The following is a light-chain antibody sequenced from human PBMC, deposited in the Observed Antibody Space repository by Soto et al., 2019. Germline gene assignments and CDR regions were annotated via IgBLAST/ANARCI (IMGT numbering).Light chain of an antibody. J-gene: IGLJ2*01. CDR3: SSYTISTTLVV. CDR2: EVS. CDR1: SSDVGGYNH. Sequence: QSVLTQPASVSGSPGQSITISCTGTSSDVGGYNHVSWYQHHPGKAPKLMIYEVSNRPSGVSNRFFGSKSGNTASLTISGVQAEDEADYYCSSYTISTTLVVFGGGTKLTVL. V-gene: IGLV2-14*01.